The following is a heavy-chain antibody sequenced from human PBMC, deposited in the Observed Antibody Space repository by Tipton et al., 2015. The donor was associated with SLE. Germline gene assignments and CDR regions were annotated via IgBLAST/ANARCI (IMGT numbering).Heavy chain of an antibody. Sequence: TLSLTCTVSGGSVSISSYYWGWIRQPPGKGLEWIGSIYYSGTTNYNPSLKSRVTISVDTSKNQFSLKLSSVTAADTAVYYCARRGYSYGHYMDVWGKGTTVTVSS. CDR3: ARRGYSYGHYMDV. J-gene: IGHJ6*03. CDR2: IYYSGTT. V-gene: IGHV4-39*07. CDR1: GGSVSISSYY. D-gene: IGHD5-18*01.